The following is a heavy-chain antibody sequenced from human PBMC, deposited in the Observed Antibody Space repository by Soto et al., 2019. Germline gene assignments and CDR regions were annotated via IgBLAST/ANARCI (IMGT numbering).Heavy chain of an antibody. V-gene: IGHV3-23*01. CDR3: ASTPSIVGATTSDY. D-gene: IGHD1-26*01. CDR2: ISGSGGST. J-gene: IGHJ4*02. CDR1: GFTFSSYA. Sequence: GGSLRLSCAASGFTFSSYAMSWVRQAPGKGLEWVSAISGSGGSTYYADSVKGRFTISRDNSKNTLYLQMNSLRAEDTAVYYCASTPSIVGATTSDYWGQVTLFTVSS.